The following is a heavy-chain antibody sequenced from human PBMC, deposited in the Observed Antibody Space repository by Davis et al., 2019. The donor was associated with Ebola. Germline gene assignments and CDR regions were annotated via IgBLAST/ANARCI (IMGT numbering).Heavy chain of an antibody. CDR1: GFSVSSNY. D-gene: IGHD6-6*01. Sequence: GESLKISCAASGFSVSSNYMSWVRQAPGKGLDWVSVIYTGDSTYYADSVKGRFTISRDDSKNTMYLQMNSLRAEDTAVYYCAREDRGSSFGYWGQGTLVTVSS. J-gene: IGHJ4*02. CDR2: IYTGDST. V-gene: IGHV3-53*01. CDR3: AREDRGSSFGY.